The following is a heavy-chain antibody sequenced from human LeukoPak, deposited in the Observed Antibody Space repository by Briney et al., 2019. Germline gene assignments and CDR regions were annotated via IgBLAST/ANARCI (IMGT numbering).Heavy chain of an antibody. Sequence: GGSLRLSCAASGFTVSSNYMSWVRQAPGKGLEWVSAMNGSGGSTYYADSVKGRFTISRDNSKNTLYLQMNSLKAEDTAVYYCAKDEDGELYYFDYWGQGTLVTVSS. CDR1: GFTVSSNY. CDR3: AKDEDGELYYFDY. D-gene: IGHD1-26*01. V-gene: IGHV3-23*01. CDR2: MNGSGGST. J-gene: IGHJ4*02.